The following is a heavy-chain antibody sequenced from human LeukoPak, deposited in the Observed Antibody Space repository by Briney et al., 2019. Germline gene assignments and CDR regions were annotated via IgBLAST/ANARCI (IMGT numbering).Heavy chain of an antibody. V-gene: IGHV3-21*01. J-gene: IGHJ4*02. CDR3: AKDLGGVVVVPAAFDY. Sequence: GGSLRLSCEVSGFTFSSYSMNWVRQAPGKGLEWVSSISSSSSYIYYADSVKGRFTISRDNSKNTLYLQMNSLRAEDTAVFYCAKDLGGVVVVPAAFDYWGQGTLVTVSS. CDR1: GFTFSSYS. D-gene: IGHD2-2*01. CDR2: ISSSSSYI.